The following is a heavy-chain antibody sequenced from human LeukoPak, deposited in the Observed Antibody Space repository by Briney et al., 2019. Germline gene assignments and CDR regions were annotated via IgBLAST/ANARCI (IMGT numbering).Heavy chain of an antibody. D-gene: IGHD2-8*01. Sequence: GESLKISCKASGYSFSNYWIGWVRQMPGKGLEWMGFIYPGDSDTRYSPSFQGQVTISADKSISAAFLQWSSLRASDTAMYYCARRGSCTTGVCEYFHHWGQGTLVTVSS. V-gene: IGHV5-51*01. CDR3: ARRGSCTTGVCEYFHH. J-gene: IGHJ1*01. CDR2: IYPGDSDT. CDR1: GYSFSNYW.